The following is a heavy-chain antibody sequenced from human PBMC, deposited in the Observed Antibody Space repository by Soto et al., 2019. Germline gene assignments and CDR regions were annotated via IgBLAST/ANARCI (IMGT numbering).Heavy chain of an antibody. J-gene: IGHJ4*02. Sequence: IWYDGNNKKYSDSLKGRFTISRDNSENTLYLKMNSLRAEDTAVYYCVPGGDGHHYWGQGTLVTVS. CDR3: VPGGDGHHY. CDR2: IWYDGNNK. D-gene: IGHD3-16*01. V-gene: IGHV3-33*01.